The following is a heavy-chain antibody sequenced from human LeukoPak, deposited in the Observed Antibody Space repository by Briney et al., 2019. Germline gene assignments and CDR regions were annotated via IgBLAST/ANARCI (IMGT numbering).Heavy chain of an antibody. CDR3: ARAPGDFWSGYYTGTEYFQH. CDR2: INPNSGGA. CDR1: GYTFTGYY. Sequence: GASVKVSCKASGYTFTGYYMHWVRQAPGQGLEWMGWINPNSGGANYAQKFQGRVTITADESTSTAYMELSSLRSEDTAVYYCARAPGDFWSGYYTGTEYFQHWGQGTLVTVSS. D-gene: IGHD3-3*01. V-gene: IGHV1-2*02. J-gene: IGHJ1*01.